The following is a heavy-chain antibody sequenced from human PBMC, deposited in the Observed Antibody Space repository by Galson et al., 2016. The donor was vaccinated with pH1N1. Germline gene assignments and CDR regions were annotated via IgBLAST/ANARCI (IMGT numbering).Heavy chain of an antibody. V-gene: IGHV6-1*01. J-gene: IGHJ3*02. CDR1: GDSVSSIDAA. D-gene: IGHD1-14*01. CDR2: TYYRSRWIY. CDR3: ARSLMNQFEAFDI. Sequence: CAISGDSVSSIDAAWNWIRQSPSGGLEWLGRTYYRSRWIYDYAGSVSGRITINPDTSKNQFSLQLSSVTPEDTAVYYCARSLMNQFEAFDIWGQGTMVTVSS.